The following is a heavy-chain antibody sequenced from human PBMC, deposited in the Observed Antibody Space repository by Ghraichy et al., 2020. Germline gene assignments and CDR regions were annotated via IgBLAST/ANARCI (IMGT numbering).Heavy chain of an antibody. CDR2: IYYRGST. V-gene: IGHV4-59*01. CDR1: GGSISSYY. D-gene: IGHD6-19*01. J-gene: IGHJ6*02. Sequence: SETLSLTCTVSGGSISSYYWSWIRQSPGKGLEWIGYIYYRGSTNYSPSLKSRVTISVDTSKNQFSLKLSSVTAADTAVYYCARHNVAGVYYYGMDVWGQGTTVTVSS. CDR3: ARHNVAGVYYYGMDV.